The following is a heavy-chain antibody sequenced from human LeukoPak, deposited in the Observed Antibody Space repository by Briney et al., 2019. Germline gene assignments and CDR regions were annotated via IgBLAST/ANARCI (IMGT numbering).Heavy chain of an antibody. V-gene: IGHV3-21*01. CDR1: GFTFSSYS. Sequence: PGGSLRLSCAASGFTFSSYSMNWVRQAPGKGLEWVSSISSSSSYIYYADSVKGRFTISRDNAKNSLYLQMNSLRAEDTAVYYCARDKGYCSSTSCSVDYWGQGTLVTVSS. D-gene: IGHD2-2*01. CDR3: ARDKGYCSSTSCSVDY. J-gene: IGHJ4*02. CDR2: ISSSSSYI.